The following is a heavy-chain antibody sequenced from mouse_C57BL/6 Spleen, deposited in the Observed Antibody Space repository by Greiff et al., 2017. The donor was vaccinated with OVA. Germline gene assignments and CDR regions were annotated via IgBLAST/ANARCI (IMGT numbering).Heavy chain of an antibody. V-gene: IGHV1-42*01. CDR2: INPSTGGT. Sequence: VQLKQSGPELVKPGASVKISCKASGYSFTGYYMNWVKQSPEKSLEWIGEINPSTGGTTYNQKFKAKATLTVDKSSSTAYMQLKSLTSEDSAVYYCARSGGLLPMDYWGQGTSVTVS. CDR1: GYSFTGYY. CDR3: ARSGGLLPMDY. D-gene: IGHD2-3*01. J-gene: IGHJ4*01.